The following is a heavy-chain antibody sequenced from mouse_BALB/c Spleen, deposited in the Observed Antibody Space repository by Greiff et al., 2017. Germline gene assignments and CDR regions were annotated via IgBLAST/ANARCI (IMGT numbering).Heavy chain of an antibody. CDR1: GFTFSSYG. J-gene: IGHJ3*01. CDR2: INSNGGST. V-gene: IGHV5-6-3*01. D-gene: IGHD2-14*01. Sequence: EVKLVESGGGLVQPGGSLKLSCAASGFTFSSYGMSWVRQTPDKRLELVATINSNGGSTYYPDSVKGRFTISRDNAKNTLYLQMSSLKSEDAAMYYCARDQNYRYDGWLAYWGQGTLVTVSA. CDR3: ARDQNYRYDGWLAY.